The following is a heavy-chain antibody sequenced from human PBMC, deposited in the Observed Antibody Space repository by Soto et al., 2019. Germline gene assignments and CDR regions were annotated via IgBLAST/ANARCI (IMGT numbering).Heavy chain of an antibody. Sequence: PGGSLRLSCAASGFTFSDYYMNWIRQAPGKGLEWVSYISDSGSSIFYADSVRGRFTISRDSARKSLYLLMSSLRVEDTAVYYCARDTAFINSGFFDAWGQGTPVTVSS. V-gene: IGHV3-11*01. D-gene: IGHD3-22*01. CDR3: ARDTAFINSGFFDA. J-gene: IGHJ5*02. CDR1: GFTFSDYY. CDR2: ISDSGSSI.